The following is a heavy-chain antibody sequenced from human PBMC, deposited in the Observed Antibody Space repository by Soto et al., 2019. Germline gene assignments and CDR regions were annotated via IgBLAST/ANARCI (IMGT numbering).Heavy chain of an antibody. CDR1: GGSFSGYY. J-gene: IGHJ5*02. Sequence: QVQLQQWGAGLLKPSETLSLTCAVYGGSFSGYYWSWIRQPPGKGLEWIGEINHSGSTNYNPSLKCRVTISVDTSKNQFSLKLSSVTAADTAVYYCARGANKNLLSSVAGTLNWFDPWGQGTLVTVSS. D-gene: IGHD6-19*01. CDR3: ARGANKNLLSSVAGTLNWFDP. V-gene: IGHV4-34*01. CDR2: INHSGST.